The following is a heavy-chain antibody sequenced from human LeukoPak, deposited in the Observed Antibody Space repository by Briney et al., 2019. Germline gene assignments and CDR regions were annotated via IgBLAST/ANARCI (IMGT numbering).Heavy chain of an antibody. V-gene: IGHV3-20*04. CDR3: ARALQLLSFDY. D-gene: IGHD2-2*01. Sequence: GGSLRLSCAASGFTFDDYGMSWVRQAPGKGLEWVSGINWNGGSTGYADSVKGRFTISRDNAKNSLYLQMNSLGADDTALYYCARALQLLSFDYWGQGTLVTVSS. J-gene: IGHJ4*02. CDR1: GFTFDDYG. CDR2: INWNGGST.